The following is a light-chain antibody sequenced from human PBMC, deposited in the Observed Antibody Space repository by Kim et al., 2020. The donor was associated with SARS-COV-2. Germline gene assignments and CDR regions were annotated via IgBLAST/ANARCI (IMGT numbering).Light chain of an antibody. J-gene: IGLJ3*02. CDR3: GTWDSSLSAGV. CDR2: DNN. Sequence: QKVTISCSGSSSNIGNNYVSWYQQLPGTAPKLLIYDNNKRPSGIPDRFSGSKSGTSATLGITGLQTGDEAEYYCGTWDSSLSAGVFGGGTQLTVL. CDR1: SSNIGNNY. V-gene: IGLV1-51*01.